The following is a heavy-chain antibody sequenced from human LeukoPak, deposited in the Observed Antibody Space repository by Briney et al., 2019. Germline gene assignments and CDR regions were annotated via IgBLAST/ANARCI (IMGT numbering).Heavy chain of an antibody. V-gene: IGHV4-34*01. CDR1: GGSSSGYY. J-gene: IGHJ6*02. Sequence: SETLSLTCAVYGGSSSGYYWSWIRQPPGKGLEWIGEINHSGSTNYNPSLKSRVTISVDTSKNQFSLKLSSVTAADTAVYYCAREGYSYGMDVWGQGTTVTVSS. CDR2: INHSGST. CDR3: AREGYSYGMDV. D-gene: IGHD5-18*01.